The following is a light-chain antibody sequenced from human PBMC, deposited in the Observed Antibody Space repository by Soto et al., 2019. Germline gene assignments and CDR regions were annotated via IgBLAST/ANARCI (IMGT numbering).Light chain of an antibody. CDR2: DAS. Sequence: AIQMTQSPSSLSASVGDRVAMTCRASQGIRNDLGWYQQKPGKAPKLLIYDASSLESGVPSRFSGSGSGTEFTLTISSLQPDDFATYYCQQYNSYPWTFGQGTRLEIK. J-gene: IGKJ5*01. V-gene: IGKV1-13*02. CDR3: QQYNSYPWT. CDR1: QGIRND.